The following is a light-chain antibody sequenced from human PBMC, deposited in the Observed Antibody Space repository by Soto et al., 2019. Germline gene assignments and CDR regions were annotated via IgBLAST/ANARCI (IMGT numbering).Light chain of an antibody. Sequence: QSALTQPASVSGSPGQSITISCTGTSSDVGRYNYVSWYQQYPGKAPKLIIFEVSIRPSGVSNRFSGSKSGTTASLTISGLQTDDEADYYCASYTSRTSVAFGGGTKLTVL. J-gene: IGLJ2*01. CDR2: EVS. CDR3: ASYTSRTSVA. CDR1: SSDVGRYNY. V-gene: IGLV2-14*01.